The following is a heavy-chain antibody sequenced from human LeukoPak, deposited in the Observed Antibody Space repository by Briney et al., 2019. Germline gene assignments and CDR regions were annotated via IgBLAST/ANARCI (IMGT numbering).Heavy chain of an antibody. CDR1: GGSISSYY. J-gene: IGHJ4*02. V-gene: IGHV4-59*01. Sequence: SETLSLTCTVSGGSISSYYWSWIRQPPGKGLEWIGYIYYSGSTNYNPSLKSRVTISVDTSKNQFSLKLSSVTAADTAVYYCARDLGYCSSTSCPGDYWGQGTLVTVSS. CDR3: ARDLGYCSSTSCPGDY. CDR2: IYYSGST. D-gene: IGHD2-2*01.